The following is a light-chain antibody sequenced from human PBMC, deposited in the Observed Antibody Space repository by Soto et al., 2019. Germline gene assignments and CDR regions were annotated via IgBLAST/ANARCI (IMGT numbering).Light chain of an antibody. Sequence: EVVLTQSPGTLSLSPGERVTLSCRASQSVSSTYLAWYQQKPGQAPRLXIYGASSRATGIPDRFSGSVSETDFTLTISRLEPEDFAVYYGQQYSSSPPITFGQGTRLEIK. V-gene: IGKV3-20*01. CDR2: GAS. J-gene: IGKJ5*01. CDR3: QQYSSSPPIT. CDR1: QSVSSTY.